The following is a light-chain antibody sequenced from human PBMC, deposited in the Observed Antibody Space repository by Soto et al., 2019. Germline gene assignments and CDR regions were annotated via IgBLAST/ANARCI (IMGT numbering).Light chain of an antibody. Sequence: EIVLTQSPATLSLSPGERATLSCRASQSVSSYLAWYQQKPGQAPRLLIYDASNRATGIQARFSGSGSGTDFTLTISSLEPEDFAVYYCQQRSNWPGFGGGTKVEIK. CDR3: QQRSNWPG. V-gene: IGKV3-11*01. CDR2: DAS. CDR1: QSVSSY. J-gene: IGKJ4*02.